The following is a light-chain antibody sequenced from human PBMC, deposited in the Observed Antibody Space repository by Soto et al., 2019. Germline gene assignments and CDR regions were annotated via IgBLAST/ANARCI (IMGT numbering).Light chain of an antibody. J-gene: IGKJ5*01. Sequence: EIVLTQSPATLSLSPGETAALSCRASQSVSGYIGWYQQKPGQAPRLLIYADSNRATGIPARFSGSGSGTDFTLTISSLEPEDFSVYYCQQRYNWPITFAQGTRLAIK. CDR2: ADS. V-gene: IGKV3-11*01. CDR3: QQRYNWPIT. CDR1: QSVSGY.